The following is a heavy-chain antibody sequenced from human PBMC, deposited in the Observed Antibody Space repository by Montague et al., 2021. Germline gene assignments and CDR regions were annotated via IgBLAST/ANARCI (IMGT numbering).Heavy chain of an antibody. J-gene: IGHJ4*02. CDR1: GFTFSGYA. CDR3: AKNRAAPGRSSFDY. D-gene: IGHD6-13*01. CDR2: TSATGGGT. Sequence: SRRVSCAASGFTFSGYAMSWVRQAPGKGLEWVSGTSATGGGTFYADSVKGRFIISRDNSKNALFLQMNSLRADDTAVYYCAKNRAAPGRSSFDYWGQGTLVTVSS. V-gene: IGHV3-23*01.